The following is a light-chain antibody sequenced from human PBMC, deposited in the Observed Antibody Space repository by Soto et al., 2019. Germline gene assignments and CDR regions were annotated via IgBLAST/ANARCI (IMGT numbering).Light chain of an antibody. CDR2: WAS. Sequence: DIVMTQSPDSLAVSLGERATINCKSSQSLLANCNNKNCLAWYQHKPGQPPKMLILWASTRESGVPDRFSGSGSGTDFTLTISSLQAEDAAVYYCQQYGVTPPNTFGGGTKVEV. V-gene: IGKV4-1*01. CDR3: QQYGVTPPNT. J-gene: IGKJ4*01. CDR1: QSLLANCNNKNC.